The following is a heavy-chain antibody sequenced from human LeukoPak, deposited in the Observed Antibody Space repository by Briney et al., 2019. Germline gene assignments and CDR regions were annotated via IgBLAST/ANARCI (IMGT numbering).Heavy chain of an antibody. V-gene: IGHV1-18*01. CDR2: ISAYNGNT. Sequence: ASVKVSCKASGYTFTSYGISWVRQAAGQGLEWMGWISAYNGNTNYAQKLQGRVTMTTDTSTSTAYMELRSLRSDDTAVYYCARAEGDYGDLYFDYWGQGTLVTVSS. D-gene: IGHD4-17*01. CDR3: ARAEGDYGDLYFDY. CDR1: GYTFTSYG. J-gene: IGHJ4*02.